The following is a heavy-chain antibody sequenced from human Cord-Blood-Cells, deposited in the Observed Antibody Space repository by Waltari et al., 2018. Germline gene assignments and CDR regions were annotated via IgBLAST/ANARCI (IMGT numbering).Heavy chain of an antibody. CDR2: INHSGST. CDR3: ARGASSGYYYYYYYGMDV. D-gene: IGHD3-22*01. CDR1: GGSFSGYY. J-gene: IGHJ6*02. Sequence: QVQLQQWGAGLLKPSETLSLTCAVYGGSFSGYYWSWIRQPPGKGLEWIGEINHSGSTNYNPSLKSRVTISVDTSKNQFSLKLSSVTAADTAVYYWARGASSGYYYYYYYGMDVWGQGP. V-gene: IGHV4-34*01.